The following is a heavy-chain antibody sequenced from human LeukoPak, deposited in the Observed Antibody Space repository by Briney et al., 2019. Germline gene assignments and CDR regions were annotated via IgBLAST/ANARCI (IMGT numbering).Heavy chain of an antibody. J-gene: IGHJ3*02. CDR1: GDSVSSNSAA. CDR2: TYFRSKWYN. D-gene: IGHD3-16*02. V-gene: IGHV6-1*01. Sequence: SQTLSLTCAISGDSVSSNSAAWNWIRQSPSRGLEWLGRTYFRSKWYNGYAVSVKSRITINPDTSRNQFSLQLNSVTPEDTAVYYCAREGVPYDYVWGSYRPHDAFDIWGQGTMVTVSS. CDR3: AREGVPYDYVWGSYRPHDAFDI.